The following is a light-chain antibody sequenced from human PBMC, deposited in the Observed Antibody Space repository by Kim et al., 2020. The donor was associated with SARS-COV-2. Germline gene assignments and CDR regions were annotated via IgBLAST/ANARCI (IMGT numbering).Light chain of an antibody. CDR3: KSRDTNTKVV. V-gene: IGLV3-19*01. Sequence: SSELTQDPAVSVALGQTVRITCQGDSLRTYYAAWYQQKPGQAPVLVIYGKNDRPSGIPDRSSGSSSGNIASLTIAGAQAEDEADYYCKSRDTNTKVVFGGGTKLTVL. CDR2: GKN. J-gene: IGLJ2*01. CDR1: SLRTYY.